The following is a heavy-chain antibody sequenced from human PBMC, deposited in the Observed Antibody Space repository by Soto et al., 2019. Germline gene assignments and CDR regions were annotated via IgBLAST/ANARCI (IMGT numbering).Heavy chain of an antibody. CDR3: AREEGINDFWSGYIWGSYYFDY. CDR1: GYSISSGYY. D-gene: IGHD3-3*01. V-gene: IGHV4-38-2*02. CDR2: IYHSGST. J-gene: IGHJ4*02. Sequence: SETLSLTCAVSGYSISSGYYWGWIRQPPGKGLEWIGSIYHSGSTYYNPSLKSRVTISVDTSKNQFSLKLSSVTAADTAVYYCAREEGINDFWSGYIWGSYYFDYWGQGTLVTVSS.